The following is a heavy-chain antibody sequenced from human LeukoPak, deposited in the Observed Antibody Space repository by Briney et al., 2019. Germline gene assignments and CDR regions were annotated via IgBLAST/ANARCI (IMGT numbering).Heavy chain of an antibody. V-gene: IGHV3-7*01. D-gene: IGHD5-18*01. CDR3: ARGGDTAMAPPYYYFDY. CDR1: GFTFSSYG. J-gene: IGHJ4*02. CDR2: IKQDESEK. Sequence: GGSLRLSCAASGFTFSSYGMHWVRQAPGKGLEWVANIKQDESEKYYVDSVKGRFTISRDNAKNSLYLQMNSLRAEDTAVYYCARGGDTAMAPPYYYFDYWGQGTLVTVSS.